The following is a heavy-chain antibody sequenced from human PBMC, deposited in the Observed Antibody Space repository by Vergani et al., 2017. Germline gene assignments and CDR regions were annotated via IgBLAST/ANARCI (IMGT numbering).Heavy chain of an antibody. V-gene: IGHV3-53*01. CDR3: ARETDGDYGDDDSPTHGAFDI. Sequence: EVQLVESGGGLIQPGGSLRLSCAASGFTVSSNYMSWVRQAPGKGLEWVSVIYSGGSTYYADSVKGRFTISSDNSKNTLYLQMNSLRDEDTAVYYCARETDGDYGDDDSPTHGAFDIWGQGTMVTVSS. J-gene: IGHJ3*02. D-gene: IGHD4-17*01. CDR2: IYSGGST. CDR1: GFTVSSNY.